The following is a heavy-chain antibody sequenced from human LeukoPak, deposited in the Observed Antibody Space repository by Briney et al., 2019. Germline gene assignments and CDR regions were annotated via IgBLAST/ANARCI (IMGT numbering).Heavy chain of an antibody. J-gene: IGHJ6*02. D-gene: IGHD2-2*01. CDR1: GYTFTGYY. CDR3: ARDRLYCSSTSCYVGSMDV. CDR2: INPNSGGT. V-gene: IGHV1-2*04. Sequence: GASVKVSCKASGYTFTGYYMHWVRQAPGQGLEWMGWINPNSGGTNYAQKFQGWVTMTRDTSISTAYMELSRLRSDDTAVYYCARDRLYCSSTSCYVGSMDVWGQGTTVTVSS.